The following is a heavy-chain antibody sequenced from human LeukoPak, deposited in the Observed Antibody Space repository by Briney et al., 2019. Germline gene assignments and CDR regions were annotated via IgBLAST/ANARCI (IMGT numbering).Heavy chain of an antibody. CDR3: ARQLNLDY. Sequence: PGGSLRLSCAASGFTFNNFALDWVRQAPGKGLEWISRIGPSGVTTYYADSVKGRFTISRDNSKNSLYLQMNSLRAEDTALYYCARQLNLDYWGRGTLVTVSS. D-gene: IGHD1-1*01. CDR2: IGPSGVTT. V-gene: IGHV3-23*01. J-gene: IGHJ4*02. CDR1: GFTFNNFA.